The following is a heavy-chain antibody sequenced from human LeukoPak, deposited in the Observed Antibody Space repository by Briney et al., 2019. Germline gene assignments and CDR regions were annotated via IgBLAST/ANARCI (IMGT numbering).Heavy chain of an antibody. CDR1: GYTFRNFA. J-gene: IGHJ4*02. CDR2: ISAYNGIT. Sequence: ASVKVSCKASGYTFRNFAISWVRQAPGQGLEWMGWISAYNGITNYAQRVQGRVTMTTDTSTSTAYMELRSLRTDDTAIYYCARFEDGSSWPWPGLDYWGQGTLVTVSS. V-gene: IGHV1-18*01. D-gene: IGHD6-13*01. CDR3: ARFEDGSSWPWPGLDY.